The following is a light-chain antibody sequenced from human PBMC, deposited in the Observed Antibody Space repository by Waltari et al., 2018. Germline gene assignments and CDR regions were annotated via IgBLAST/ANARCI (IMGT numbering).Light chain of an antibody. V-gene: IGKV3-15*01. Sequence: EIVMTQSPATLSVSPGERATLSCRASQGVSSNLAWYKQQPGQAPSHLIYVASTRATGVPARFSGSGSGTEFTLTISSLQPEDFAVYYCQQYNNWPALTFGGGTKVEIK. CDR2: VAS. CDR3: QQYNNWPALT. J-gene: IGKJ4*01. CDR1: QGVSSN.